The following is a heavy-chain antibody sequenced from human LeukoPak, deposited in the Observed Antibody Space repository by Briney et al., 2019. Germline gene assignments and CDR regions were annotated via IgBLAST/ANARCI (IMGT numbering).Heavy chain of an antibody. V-gene: IGHV7-4-1*02. D-gene: IGHD1-26*01. J-gene: IGHJ4*02. CDR2: IHTNTGNP. Sequence: ASVKVSCKASGYTFSSYTMNWVRQAPGQGLEWMGWIHTNTGNPTYAQDYTGRFVFSLDTSVSTTYLQISRLKAEDTAVYYCASGPSYSGSNEYFDSWGQGTLVTVSS. CDR3: ASGPSYSGSNEYFDS. CDR1: GYTFSSYT.